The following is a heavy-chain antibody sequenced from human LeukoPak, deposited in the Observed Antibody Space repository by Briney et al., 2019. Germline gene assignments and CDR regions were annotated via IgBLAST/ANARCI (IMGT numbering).Heavy chain of an antibody. J-gene: IGHJ4*02. CDR1: GGSISSYY. D-gene: IGHD3-22*01. CDR3: ARGLDYYDSSGYYDY. CDR2: IYYSGST. V-gene: IGHV4-59*01. Sequence: PETLSHTCTVSGGSISSYYWSWIRQPPGKGLEWTGYIYYSGSTNYNPSLKSRVTISVDTSKNQFSLKLSSVTAADTAVYYCARGLDYYDSSGYYDYWGQGTLVTVSS.